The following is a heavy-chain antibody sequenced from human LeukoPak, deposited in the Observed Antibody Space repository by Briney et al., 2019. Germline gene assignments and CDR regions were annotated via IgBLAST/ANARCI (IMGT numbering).Heavy chain of an antibody. Sequence: PGGSLRLSCAASGFTFSNYWMNWVRQAPGKGLEWVANIKQDGSEKYYVDSVKGRFTISRDNAKNSLYLQMNSLRAEDTAVYYCARVLPGYYFDYWGQGTLVTVSS. CDR2: IKQDGSEK. D-gene: IGHD5-18*01. CDR1: GFTFSNYW. CDR3: ARVLPGYYFDY. J-gene: IGHJ4*02. V-gene: IGHV3-7*03.